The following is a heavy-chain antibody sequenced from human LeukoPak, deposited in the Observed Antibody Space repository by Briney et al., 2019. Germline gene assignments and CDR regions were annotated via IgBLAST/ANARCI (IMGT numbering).Heavy chain of an antibody. CDR1: GYTFTSYY. CDR3: ARDHRITMVRGVSYFDY. Sequence: ASVKVSCKASGYTFTSYYMHLVRQAPGQGLEWMGIINPSGGSTSYAQKFQGRVTMTRDTSTSTVYMELSSLRSEDTAVYYCARDHRITMVRGVSYFDYWGQGTLVTVSS. D-gene: IGHD3-10*01. V-gene: IGHV1-46*03. J-gene: IGHJ4*02. CDR2: INPSGGST.